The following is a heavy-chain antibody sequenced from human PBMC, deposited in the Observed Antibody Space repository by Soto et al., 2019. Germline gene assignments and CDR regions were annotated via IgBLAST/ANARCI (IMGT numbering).Heavy chain of an antibody. CDR3: ARMALDYYGSGSYYKPDSSP. CDR2: INHSGST. D-gene: IGHD3-10*01. V-gene: IGHV4-34*01. Sequence: QVQLQQWGAGLLKPSETLSLTCAVYGGSFSGYYWSWIRQPPGKGLEWIGEINHSGSTNYNPSLKSRVTISVDTSKNQFSLKLSSVTAADTAVYYCARMALDYYGSGSYYKPDSSPWGQGTLVTVSS. J-gene: IGHJ5*02. CDR1: GGSFSGYY.